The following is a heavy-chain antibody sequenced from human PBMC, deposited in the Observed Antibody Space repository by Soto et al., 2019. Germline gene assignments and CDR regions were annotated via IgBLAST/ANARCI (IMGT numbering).Heavy chain of an antibody. CDR3: GRCSSTSCHLGSDY. J-gene: IGHJ4*02. V-gene: IGHV3-30-3*01. Sequence: GGSLRLSCAASGFTFSSYAMNWVRQAPGKGLEWVALISYDGSNKYYADSVKGRFTISRASSKNTLYLQMNSLRAAGTAVYYCGRCSSTSCHLGSDYWGQGTLVTVSS. CDR1: GFTFSSYA. D-gene: IGHD2-2*01. CDR2: ISYDGSNK.